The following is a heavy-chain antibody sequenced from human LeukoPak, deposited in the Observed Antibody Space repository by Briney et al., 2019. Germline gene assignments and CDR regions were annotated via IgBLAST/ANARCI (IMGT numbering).Heavy chain of an antibody. Sequence: GESLKISFKGSGYSFASYWISWVRQLPGKGLEWMGIIYPGDSDTRYSPSFQGQVTISADKSISTAYLFWSILKASDTAMYYCARVTTDTHYWGQGTLVTVSS. J-gene: IGHJ4*02. D-gene: IGHD4-17*01. CDR1: GYSFASYW. CDR2: IYPGDSDT. CDR3: ARVTTDTHY. V-gene: IGHV5-51*01.